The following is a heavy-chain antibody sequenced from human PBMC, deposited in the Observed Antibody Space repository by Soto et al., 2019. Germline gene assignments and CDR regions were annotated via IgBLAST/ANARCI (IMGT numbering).Heavy chain of an antibody. D-gene: IGHD3-3*01. CDR2: ISYDGSNK. CDR3: ARGYDFWSGYYYPYGMDV. J-gene: IGHJ6*02. V-gene: IGHV3-30-3*01. Sequence: QVQLVESGGGVVQPGRSLRLSCAASGFTFSSYAMHWVRQAPGKGLEWVAVISYDGSNKNYADSVKGRFTISRDNSKNTLYRQMNSLGAEDTAVYYCARGYDFWSGYYYPYGMDVWGQGTTVTVSS. CDR1: GFTFSSYA.